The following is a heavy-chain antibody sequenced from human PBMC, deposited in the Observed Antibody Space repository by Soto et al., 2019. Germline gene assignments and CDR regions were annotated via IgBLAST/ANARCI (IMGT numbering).Heavy chain of an antibody. J-gene: IGHJ4*02. CDR2: IWYDGSNK. CDR1: GFTFSSYG. V-gene: IGHV3-33*01. D-gene: IGHD6-13*01. Sequence: QVQLVESGGGVVQPGRSLRLSCAASGFTFSSYGMHWVRQAPGKGLEWVAVIWYDGSNKYYADSVKGRFTISRDNSKNTLDLQMNRLRAEDTAVYYCAREIAAAGAFDYWGQGTLVTVSS. CDR3: AREIAAAGAFDY.